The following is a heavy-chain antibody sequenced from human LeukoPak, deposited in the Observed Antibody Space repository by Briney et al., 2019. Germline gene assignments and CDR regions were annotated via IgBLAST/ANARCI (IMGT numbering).Heavy chain of an antibody. CDR1: GFTFISYA. CDR2: VSGSGGSS. Sequence: GGSLRLSCAASGFTFISYAMSWVRQAPGKGLEWFSTVSGSGGSSSSADSVKGRFTNSRDNSKNILYLQVNSLRAEDAAVYYCAMTVIGSGWTLDYWGQGTLVTVSS. J-gene: IGHJ4*02. D-gene: IGHD6-19*01. CDR3: AMTVIGSGWTLDY. V-gene: IGHV3-23*01.